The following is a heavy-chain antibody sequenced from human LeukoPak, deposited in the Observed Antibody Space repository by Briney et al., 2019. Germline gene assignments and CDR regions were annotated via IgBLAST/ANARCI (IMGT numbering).Heavy chain of an antibody. D-gene: IGHD2-2*01. CDR1: GGTFSSYA. V-gene: IGHV1-69*04. CDR2: IIPILGIA. J-gene: IGHJ6*02. Sequence: ASVKVSCKASGGTFSSYAISWVRQAPGQGLEWMGRIIPILGIANYAQKFQGRVTITADKSTSTAYMELSSLRSEDTAVYYCARCGTCSSTSCQCLDGMDVWGQGTTVTVSS. CDR3: ARCGTCSSTSCQCLDGMDV.